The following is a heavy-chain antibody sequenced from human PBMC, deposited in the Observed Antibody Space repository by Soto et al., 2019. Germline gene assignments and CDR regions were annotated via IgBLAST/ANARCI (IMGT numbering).Heavy chain of an antibody. D-gene: IGHD2-8*01. CDR1: GDRLSTNSPT. Sequence: SQTLSLTCSISGDRLSTNSPTWDWNRHSPSRGLEWLGRTYYRSKWHNDYAVSVKGRITINPDTSNNQLSLQLNSVTPDDTAVYYCARLIGNSWLDSWGQGTLVTVSS. CDR3: ARLIGNSWLDS. CDR2: TYYRSKWHN. V-gene: IGHV6-1*01. J-gene: IGHJ5*01.